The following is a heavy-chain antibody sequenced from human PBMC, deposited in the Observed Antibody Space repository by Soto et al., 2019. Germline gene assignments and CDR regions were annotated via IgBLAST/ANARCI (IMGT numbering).Heavy chain of an antibody. CDR1: VYTFSNFW. J-gene: IGHJ4*02. Sequence: GESLKISCKCSVYTFSNFWIAWVRQLPGKGLEWMGIIYPGDYETRYSPSFHGKVTISADRSIGTAYLQWSSLEASDSAFYFCARSPRSSPYFDYWGQGALVTVSS. D-gene: IGHD6-13*01. CDR2: IYPGDYET. V-gene: IGHV5-51*01. CDR3: ARSPRSSPYFDY.